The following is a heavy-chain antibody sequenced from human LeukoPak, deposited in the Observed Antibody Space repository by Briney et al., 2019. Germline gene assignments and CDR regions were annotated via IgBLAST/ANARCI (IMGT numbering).Heavy chain of an antibody. CDR2: TYYRSKWYN. D-gene: IGHD6-19*01. CDR1: GDSVSSNSAA. V-gene: IGHV6-1*01. CDR3: ARKKAVAGLFDY. J-gene: IGHJ4*02. Sequence: PSQTLSLTCAISGDSVSSNSAAWNWIRQSPSRGLEWLGRTYYRSKWYNDYAESVKSRITINADTSKNRIPLQLNSVTPEDTAVYYCARKKAVAGLFDYWGQGTLVTVSS.